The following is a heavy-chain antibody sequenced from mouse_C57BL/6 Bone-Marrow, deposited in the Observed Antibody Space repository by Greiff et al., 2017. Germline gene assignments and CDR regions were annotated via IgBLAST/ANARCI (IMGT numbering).Heavy chain of an antibody. J-gene: IGHJ3*01. Sequence: QVQLQQSGAELVKPGASVKLSCKASGYTFTEYTIHWVKQRSGQGLEWIGWFYPGSGSIKYNEKFKDKATLTADKSSSPAYMELSRLTSEGSAVXFCARPEGYSGSSYPPVFAYWGQGTLVTVSA. CDR3: ARPEGYSGSSYPPVFAY. CDR1: GYTFTEYT. D-gene: IGHD1-1*01. V-gene: IGHV1-62-2*01. CDR2: FYPGSGSI.